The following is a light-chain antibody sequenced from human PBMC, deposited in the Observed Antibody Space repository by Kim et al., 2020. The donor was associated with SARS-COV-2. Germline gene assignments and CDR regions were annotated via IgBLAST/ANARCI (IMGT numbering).Light chain of an antibody. J-gene: IGKJ1*01. CDR2: GAS. Sequence: DIVLTQPPGTLSLSPGERATLSCRANQRIISRYLAWYQQKLGQSPRLLIYGASNRATGIPERFSGSGSGTDFTLTISSLAPEDFAVYYCQQYGSSRTFGQGTKVDIK. CDR1: QRIISRY. V-gene: IGKV3-20*01. CDR3: QQYGSSRT.